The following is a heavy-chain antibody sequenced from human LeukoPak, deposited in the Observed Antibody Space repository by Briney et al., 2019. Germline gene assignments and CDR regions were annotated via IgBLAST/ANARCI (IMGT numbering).Heavy chain of an antibody. CDR2: VYYTGSP. Sequence: SETLSLTCSVSGGSINNYFWNWLRQPPGRGLEWIGHVYYTGSPRYNPSLKSRVFISIDTSMNQFSLKLSSVTAADTAVYYCARRARAEADTSPDNWIDPWGQGTLVTVSS. J-gene: IGHJ5*02. CDR3: ARRARAEADTSPDNWIDP. D-gene: IGHD6-13*01. CDR1: GGSINNYF. V-gene: IGHV4-59*08.